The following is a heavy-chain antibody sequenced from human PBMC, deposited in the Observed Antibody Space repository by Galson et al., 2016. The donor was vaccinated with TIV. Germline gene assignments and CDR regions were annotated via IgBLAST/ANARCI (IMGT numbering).Heavy chain of an antibody. CDR1: GYSISSGYY. D-gene: IGHD3-22*01. CDR3: VRIGMLRESCSCYACPGIFDT. Sequence: SETLSLTCAVSGYSISSGYYWGRVRQPPGKGLEWLGNICHTETTYYNPSLESRVSISVDTSTNQFSLRLSSVTAADTAVYYCVRIGMLRESCSCYACPGIFDTWGQGILVTVSS. V-gene: IGHV4-38-2*01. J-gene: IGHJ5*02. CDR2: ICHTETT.